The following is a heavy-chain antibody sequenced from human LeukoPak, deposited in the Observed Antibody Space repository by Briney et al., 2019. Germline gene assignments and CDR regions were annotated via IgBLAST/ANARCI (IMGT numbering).Heavy chain of an antibody. D-gene: IGHD5-18*01. CDR1: GFTFSSYS. Sequence: GGSLRLSCAASGFTFSSYSMNWVRQAPGKGLEWVSSISSSSSYIYYADSVKGRFTISRDNAKNSLYLQMNSLRAEDTAVYYCARELPDTAMVPPFDYWGQGTLVTVSS. CDR2: ISSSSSYI. CDR3: ARELPDTAMVPPFDY. J-gene: IGHJ4*02. V-gene: IGHV3-21*01.